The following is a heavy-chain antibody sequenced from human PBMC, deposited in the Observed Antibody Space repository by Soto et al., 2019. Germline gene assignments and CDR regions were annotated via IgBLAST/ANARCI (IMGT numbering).Heavy chain of an antibody. J-gene: IGHJ4*02. CDR1: GHTFSSYT. CDR3: ATSIAVADPFDY. Sequence: EVQLVGSGGGLAKPWGSLRLSCASAGHTFSSYTLNWIRQAPGKGLEWVSSVSSGSSYIHYAGSVRGRFTTSRDNAKKLLFLQMNSLRAEDTADYYCATSIAVADPFDYWGQVTPVSVSS. D-gene: IGHD2-21*01. CDR2: VSSGSSYI. V-gene: IGHV3-21*02.